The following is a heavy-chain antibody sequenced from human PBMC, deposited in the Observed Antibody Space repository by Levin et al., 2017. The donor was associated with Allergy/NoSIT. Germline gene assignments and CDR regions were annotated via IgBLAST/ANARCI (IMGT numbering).Heavy chain of an antibody. J-gene: IGHJ4*02. Sequence: ASVKVSCKASGYTFTSYGISWVRQAPGQGLEWMGWISAYNGNTNYAQKLQGRVTMTTDTSTSTAYMELRSLRSDDTAVYYCARVAYDFWSGYYTKAYYFDYWGQGTLVTVSS. CDR2: ISAYNGNT. V-gene: IGHV1-18*01. CDR1: GYTFTSYG. CDR3: ARVAYDFWSGYYTKAYYFDY. D-gene: IGHD3-3*01.